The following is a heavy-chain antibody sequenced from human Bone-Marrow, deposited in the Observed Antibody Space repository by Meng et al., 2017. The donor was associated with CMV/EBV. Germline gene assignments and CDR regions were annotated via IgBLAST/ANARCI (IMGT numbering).Heavy chain of an antibody. Sequence: GESLKISCAASGVTFSNLWMTWVRQAPGQGLEWVGRINSKVNGGTTDYAAAVKDRFTISRDDSKNTLYMQMNSLKTEDTAVYYCTTDVPFTGGGGIAYWGRGTLVTVSS. J-gene: IGHJ4*02. CDR3: TTDVPFTGGGGIAY. CDR1: GVTFSNLW. CDR2: INSKVNGGTT. D-gene: IGHD3-16*01. V-gene: IGHV3-15*01.